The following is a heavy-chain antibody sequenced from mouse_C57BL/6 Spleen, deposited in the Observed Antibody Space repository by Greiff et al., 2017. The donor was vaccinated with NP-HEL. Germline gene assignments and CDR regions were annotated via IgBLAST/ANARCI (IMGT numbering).Heavy chain of an antibody. V-gene: IGHV1-54*01. J-gene: IGHJ4*01. CDR3: ARSTYYDAMDY. CDR1: GYAFTNYL. D-gene: IGHD2-10*01. CDR2: INPGSGGT. Sequence: VKLMESGAELVRPGTSVKVSCKASGYAFTNYLIEWVKQRPGQGLEWIGVINPGSGGTNYNEKFKGKATLTADKSSSTAYMQLSSLTSEDSAVYFCARSTYYDAMDYWGQGTSVTVSS.